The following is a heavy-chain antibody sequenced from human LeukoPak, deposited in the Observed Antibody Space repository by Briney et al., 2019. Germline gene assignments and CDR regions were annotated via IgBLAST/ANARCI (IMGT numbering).Heavy chain of an antibody. D-gene: IGHD4-11*01. J-gene: IGHJ4*02. CDR1: GFTFTSYG. Sequence: PGKSLRLSCAASGFTFTSYGMHWVRQAPGKGLEWVAVIWSDGTNKYYADSVKGRFAISRDDSKNMVYLQMNSLRVEDTAVYYCAKDIERGFDYTNSLDYWGKGTLVTVSS. CDR2: IWSDGTNK. V-gene: IGHV3-33*06. CDR3: AKDIERGFDYTNSLDY.